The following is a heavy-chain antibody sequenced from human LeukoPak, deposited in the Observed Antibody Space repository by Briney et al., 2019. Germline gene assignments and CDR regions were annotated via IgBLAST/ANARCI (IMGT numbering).Heavy chain of an antibody. CDR3: ARCALGGSALLNF. V-gene: IGHV1-8*01. CDR1: GYTFTRHD. D-gene: IGHD1-26*01. CDR2: MNPDTGNT. Sequence: ASVKVSCKASGYTFTRHDVNWVRQAPGQGLQWMGGMNPDTGNTGYAQKFQGRVTMTSNTPMSTAYMELSSLRSEDTAVYYCARCALGGSALLNFWGQGTLVAVSS. J-gene: IGHJ4*02.